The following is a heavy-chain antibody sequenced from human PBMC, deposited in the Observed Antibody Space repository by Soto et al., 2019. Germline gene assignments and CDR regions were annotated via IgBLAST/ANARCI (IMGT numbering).Heavy chain of an antibody. V-gene: IGHV4-39*01. CDR3: ARFRSAISGTSYYYYYYGMDV. D-gene: IGHD1-20*01. CDR1: GGSISSSSYY. CDR2: IYYSGST. Sequence: ETLSLTCTVSGGSISSSSYYWGWIRQPPGKGLEWIGSIYYSGSTYYNPSLKSRVTISVDTSKNQFSLKLSSVTAADTAVYYCARFRSAISGTSYYYYYYGMDVWGKGTTVTVSS. J-gene: IGHJ6*04.